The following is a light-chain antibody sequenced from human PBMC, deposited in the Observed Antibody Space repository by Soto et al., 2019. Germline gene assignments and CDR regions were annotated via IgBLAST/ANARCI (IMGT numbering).Light chain of an antibody. V-gene: IGLV2-8*01. CDR2: DVS. J-gene: IGLJ2*01. Sequence: QSVLTQPPSASGSPGQSVTISCTGTSRDIGGYDFVSWYQQHPGKAPKLLIYDVSKRPSGVPDRFSGSKSGNTASLTVSGLQTDDEADYYCSSYGGSNNLLFGGGTKLTVL. CDR1: SRDIGGYDF. CDR3: SSYGGSNNLL.